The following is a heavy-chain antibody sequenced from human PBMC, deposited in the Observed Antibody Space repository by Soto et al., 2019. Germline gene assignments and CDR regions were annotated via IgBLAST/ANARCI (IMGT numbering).Heavy chain of an antibody. Sequence: QVQLVQSGAEVKKPGSSVKVSCKASGGTFSSYAISWVRQAPGQGLEWMGGIIPIFGTANYAQTFQGRVTITADESTSTAYLELSSLRSEDTAVYYCARDQRDGYKYGAFAYWGQGTLVTVSS. V-gene: IGHV1-69*01. CDR2: IIPIFGTA. CDR1: GGTFSSYA. D-gene: IGHD5-12*01. CDR3: ARDQRDGYKYGAFAY. J-gene: IGHJ4*02.